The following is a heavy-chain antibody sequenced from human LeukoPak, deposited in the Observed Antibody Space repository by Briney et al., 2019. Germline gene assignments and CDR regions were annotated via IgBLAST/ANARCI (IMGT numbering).Heavy chain of an antibody. Sequence: SETVSLTCTVSGGSISSGDYYWSWIRQPPGKGLEWIGYIYYSGSTYYNPSLKSRVTISVDTSKNQFSLKLSSVTAADTAVYYCARVDCSGGSCYYPSWFDPWGQGTLVTVSS. J-gene: IGHJ5*02. V-gene: IGHV4-30-4*01. CDR2: IYYSGST. CDR1: GGSISSGDYY. D-gene: IGHD2-15*01. CDR3: ARVDCSGGSCYYPSWFDP.